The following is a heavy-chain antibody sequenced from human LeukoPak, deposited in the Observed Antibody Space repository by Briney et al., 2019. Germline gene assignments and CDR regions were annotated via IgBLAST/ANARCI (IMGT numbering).Heavy chain of an antibody. D-gene: IGHD6-6*01. J-gene: IGHJ4*02. V-gene: IGHV3-23*01. CDR2: ISETTSST. Sequence: GGSLRLSCAASGFTFSTYVMAWVRQAPGKGLEWVTSISETTSSTSYADSVKGRFTISRDNSKNTLYLQMNSLRAEDTAVYYCANDLFVGYWGQGTLVTVSS. CDR3: ANDLFVGY. CDR1: GFTFSTYV.